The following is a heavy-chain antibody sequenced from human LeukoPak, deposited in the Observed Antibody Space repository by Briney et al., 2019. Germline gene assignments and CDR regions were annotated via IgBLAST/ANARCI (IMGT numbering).Heavy chain of an antibody. D-gene: IGHD2-15*01. CDR3: ARDALGDTFGPDSIGYYMDV. CDR1: GFTFDDYA. Sequence: GGSLRLSCAASGFTFDDYAMHWVRQAPGKGLEGVAVISSDGNTEDYADSLQGRFTIFRDNSKNTVFLQMNSLRPEDTAVYFCARDALGDTFGPDSIGYYMDVWGTGARVTVSS. J-gene: IGHJ6*03. V-gene: IGHV3-30*03. CDR2: ISSDGNTE.